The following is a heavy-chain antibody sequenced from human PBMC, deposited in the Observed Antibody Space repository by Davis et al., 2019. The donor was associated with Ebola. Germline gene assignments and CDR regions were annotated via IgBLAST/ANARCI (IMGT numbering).Heavy chain of an antibody. CDR2: ISYDGSNK. J-gene: IGHJ4*02. V-gene: IGHV3-30*18. CDR1: GFTFSSYG. CDR3: AKGDRMSY. Sequence: GGSLRLSCAASGFTFSSYGMHWVRQAPGKGLEWVAVISYDGSNKYYADSVKGRFTISRDNSKNTLYLQMNSLRAEDTAVYYCAKGDRMSYWGQGTLVTVSS. D-gene: IGHD2-8*01.